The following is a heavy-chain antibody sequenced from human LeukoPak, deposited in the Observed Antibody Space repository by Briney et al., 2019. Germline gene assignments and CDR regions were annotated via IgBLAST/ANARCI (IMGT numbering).Heavy chain of an antibody. Sequence: PSETLSLTCTVSGGPISSGAYYWSWIRQHPGKGLEWIGYIYYSGSTYYNPSLKSRVTISVDTSKNQFSLKLSSVTAADTAVYYCARDDLQWYFDLWGRGTLVTVSS. CDR2: IYYSGST. V-gene: IGHV4-31*03. CDR1: GGPISSGAYY. J-gene: IGHJ2*01. CDR3: ARDDLQWYFDL.